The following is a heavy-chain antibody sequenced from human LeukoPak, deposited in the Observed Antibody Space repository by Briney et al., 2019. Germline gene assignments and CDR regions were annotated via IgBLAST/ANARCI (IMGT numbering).Heavy chain of an antibody. CDR1: GFTFSTYA. V-gene: IGHV3-30-3*01. D-gene: IGHD6-13*01. CDR3: ARDTYAGSWSPLIY. Sequence: GGSLRLSCAASGFTFSTYAMYWVRRAPGMGLEWVATVSSNGNNNAYYADSVRGRFTISRDNSKNTLFLQMDSLRADDTAVYYCARDTYAGSWSPLIYWGQGTLVTVSS. J-gene: IGHJ4*02. CDR2: VSSNGNNNA.